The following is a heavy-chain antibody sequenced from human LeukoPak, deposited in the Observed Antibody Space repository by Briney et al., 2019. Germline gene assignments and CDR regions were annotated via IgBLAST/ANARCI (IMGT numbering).Heavy chain of an antibody. J-gene: IGHJ4*02. V-gene: IGHV3-11*01. CDR1: GFTFSNAW. CDR2: ISSSGSTI. Sequence: GGSLRLSCAASGFTFSNAWMDWVRQAPGKGLEWVSYISSSGSTIYYADSVKGRFTISRDNAKNSLYLHMNSLRAEDTAVYYCARDPPLGVPPYFDYWGQGTLVTVSS. D-gene: IGHD3-16*01. CDR3: ARDPPLGVPPYFDY.